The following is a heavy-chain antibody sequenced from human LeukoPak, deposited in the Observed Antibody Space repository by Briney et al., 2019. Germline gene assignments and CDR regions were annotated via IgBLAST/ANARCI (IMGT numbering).Heavy chain of an antibody. CDR2: ISFDGSNK. Sequence: GRSLRLSCAASGFTFSGYAVHWVRQAPGKGLEWVALISFDGSNKFYADSVKGRFIISRDNSKNTLYLQTDSVRPEDTAVYHCARESPESSSWYFDYWGQGTLVIVSS. CDR3: ARESPESSSWYFDY. CDR1: GFTFSGYA. V-gene: IGHV3-30-3*01. J-gene: IGHJ4*02. D-gene: IGHD6-13*01.